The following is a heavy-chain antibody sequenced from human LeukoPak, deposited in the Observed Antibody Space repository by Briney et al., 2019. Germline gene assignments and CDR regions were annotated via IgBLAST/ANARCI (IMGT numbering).Heavy chain of an antibody. CDR1: GASISSHNYF. V-gene: IGHV4-30-4*01. Sequence: SQTLSLTCSVSGASISSHNYFWGWIRQPPGECLEWIGYIHYSGRTFYNPSLKSRVSISRDTSKNQFSLRLSSVNAVDTAVYYCAREVDKAADSDGFDFWGRGTMVTVSS. D-gene: IGHD6-13*01. J-gene: IGHJ3*01. CDR2: IHYSGRT. CDR3: AREVDKAADSDGFDF.